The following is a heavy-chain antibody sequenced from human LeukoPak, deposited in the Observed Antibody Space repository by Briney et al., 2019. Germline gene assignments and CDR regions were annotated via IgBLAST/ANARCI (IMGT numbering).Heavy chain of an antibody. CDR3: ARGRGVPAAISYYYYYGMDV. D-gene: IGHD2-2*02. CDR2: MNPNSGNT. V-gene: IGHV1-8*01. Sequence: ASVKVSCKASGYTFTSYDINWVRQATGHGLEWMGWMNPNSGNTGYAQKLQGRVTMTRNTSISTAYMELSSLRSEDTAVYYCARGRGVPAAISYYYYYGMDVWGQGTTVTVSS. CDR1: GYTFTSYD. J-gene: IGHJ6*02.